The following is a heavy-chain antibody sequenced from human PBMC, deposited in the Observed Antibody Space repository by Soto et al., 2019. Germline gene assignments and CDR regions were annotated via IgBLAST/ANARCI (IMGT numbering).Heavy chain of an antibody. J-gene: IGHJ5*02. D-gene: IGHD2-2*01. V-gene: IGHV1-3*01. Sequence: QVQLVQSGAEVKKPGASVKVSCKASGYTFTSYSMHWVRQAPGQRLEWMGWINAGNGNTKYSQKFQGRVTITRDTSASTAYMELSILRSEDTAEYYCARSTILGNGFDPWGQGTMDTVSS. CDR2: INAGNGNT. CDR3: ARSTILGNGFDP. CDR1: GYTFTSYS.